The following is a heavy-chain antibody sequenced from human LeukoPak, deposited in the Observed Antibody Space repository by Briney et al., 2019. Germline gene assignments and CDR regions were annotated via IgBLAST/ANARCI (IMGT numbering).Heavy chain of an antibody. CDR3: ARSPLIVVVPAANYYYYYGMDV. J-gene: IGHJ6*02. CDR2: IYYSGST. D-gene: IGHD2-2*01. Sequence: SQTLSLTCTVSGGSISSGDYYWSWIRQPPGKGLEWIGYIYYSGSTYYNPSLKSRVAISVDASKNQFSLKLSSVTAADTAVYYCARSPLIVVVPAANYYYYYGMDVWGQGTTVTVSS. V-gene: IGHV4-30-4*01. CDR1: GGSISSGDYY.